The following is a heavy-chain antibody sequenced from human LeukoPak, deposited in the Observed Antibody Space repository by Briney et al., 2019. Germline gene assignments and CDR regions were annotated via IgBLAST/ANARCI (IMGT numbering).Heavy chain of an antibody. D-gene: IGHD3-22*01. CDR3: AAPYYYDSSGYYYDGAFDI. Sequence: GGSLRLSCAASGFTFSSYAMSWVRQAPGKGLEWASAISGSGGSTYYADSVKGRFTISRDNSKNTLYLQMNSLRAEDTAVYYCAAPYYYDSSGYYYDGAFDIWGQGTMVTVSS. CDR2: ISGSGGST. V-gene: IGHV3-23*01. CDR1: GFTFSSYA. J-gene: IGHJ3*02.